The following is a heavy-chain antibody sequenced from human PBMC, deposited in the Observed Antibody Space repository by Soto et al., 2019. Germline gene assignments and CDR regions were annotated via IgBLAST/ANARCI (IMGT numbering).Heavy chain of an antibody. J-gene: IGHJ4*02. CDR2: ISYDGSNK. D-gene: IGHD3-22*01. CDR3: ARGEEYYDSSGPIDY. Sequence: PGGSLRLSCAASGFTFSSYAMHWVRQAPGKGLEWVAVISYDGSNKYYADSVKGRFTISRDNSKNTLYLQMNSLRAEDTAVYYCARGEEYYDSSGPIDYWGQGTLVTVSS. V-gene: IGHV3-30-3*01. CDR1: GFTFSSYA.